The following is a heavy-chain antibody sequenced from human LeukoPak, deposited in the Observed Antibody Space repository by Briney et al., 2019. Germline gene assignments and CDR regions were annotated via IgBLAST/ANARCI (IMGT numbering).Heavy chain of an antibody. CDR3: ARTRDYYYYMDV. CDR2: ISSSSSTI. J-gene: IGHJ6*03. Sequence: GGSLTLSCSASGFTFSSYSMNWVRQAPGKGLEWFSYISSSSSTIYYADSEKGRFTISRDNAKNSLYLQMNSLSAEDTAVYYCARTRDYYYYMDVLGKGTTVTVSS. V-gene: IGHV3-48*04. CDR1: GFTFSSYS.